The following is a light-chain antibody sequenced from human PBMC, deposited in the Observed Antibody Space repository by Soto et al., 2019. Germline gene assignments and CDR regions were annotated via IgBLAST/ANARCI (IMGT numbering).Light chain of an antibody. J-gene: IGKJ2*01. Sequence: SCKSSQSVLYSSNNRNYLAWYRQRPRQPPELLIYWATTRNSGVPDRFSGSGSGTNFTLTISRLQTEDVAVYYCQYYFRSPYTFGQGTKLEIK. CDR1: QSVLYSSNNRNY. CDR2: WAT. CDR3: QYYFRSPYT. V-gene: IGKV4-1*01.